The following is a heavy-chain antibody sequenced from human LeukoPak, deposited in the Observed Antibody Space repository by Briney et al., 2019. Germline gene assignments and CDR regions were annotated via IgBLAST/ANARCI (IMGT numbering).Heavy chain of an antibody. Sequence: SETLSPTCTVSGGSISGNIYYWTWVRQAPGRGLEWIGNIYHTGSTYYNPSLKSRLTISVDTSKNQFPLNLTSVTAAGTAVYYCASDFTIFGVVLSAFDVWGRGRMVTVSS. CDR2: IYHTGST. CDR3: ASDFTIFGVVLSAFDV. V-gene: IGHV4-39*01. J-gene: IGHJ3*01. D-gene: IGHD3-3*01. CDR1: GGSISGNIYY.